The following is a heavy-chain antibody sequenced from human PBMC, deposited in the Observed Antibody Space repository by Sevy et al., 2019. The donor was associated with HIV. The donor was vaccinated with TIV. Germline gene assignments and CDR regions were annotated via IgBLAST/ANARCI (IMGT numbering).Heavy chain of an antibody. CDR1: GFTFTYAW. D-gene: IGHD2-8*02. V-gene: IGHV3-15*01. CDR3: STDPIILLLVTDGMDV. J-gene: IGHJ6*02. CDR2: IKSKSDGGTT. Sequence: GGSLRLSCAASGFTFTYAWMTWVRQAPGKGLEWVGRIKSKSDGGTTDYAAPVKGRLIISRDDSKNRLYLQMKSLKTENTAVYYCSTDPIILLLVTDGMDVWGQGTTVTVSS.